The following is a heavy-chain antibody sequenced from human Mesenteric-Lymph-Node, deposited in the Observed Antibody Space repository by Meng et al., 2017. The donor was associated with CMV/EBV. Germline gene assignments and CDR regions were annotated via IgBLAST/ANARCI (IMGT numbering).Heavy chain of an antibody. V-gene: IGHV1-69*06. J-gene: IGHJ5*01. D-gene: IGHD3-10*01. CDR1: A. CDR3: ARDHGPREGTYYTMYSWFDS. Sequence: AISWVRQTPGQGLEWMGGIIPIFGTPNYAQKFKGRVTITADKSTSTVYLELSSLRFEDAAVYYCARDHGPREGTYYTMYSWFDSWGQGTLVTVSS. CDR2: IIPIFGTP.